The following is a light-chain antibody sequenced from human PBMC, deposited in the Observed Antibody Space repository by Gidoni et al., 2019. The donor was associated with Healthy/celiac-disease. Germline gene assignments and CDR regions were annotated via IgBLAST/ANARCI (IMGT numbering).Light chain of an antibody. Sequence: DIQMTQSPSSVSASVGDRVTITCRASQGISSWLALYQQKPGKAPKLLIYAASSLQSGVPSRCSGSGSGTDFTLTIISLQPEDFATYYCQQANSFPLTFGQXTKLEIK. CDR2: AAS. CDR3: QQANSFPLT. V-gene: IGKV1D-12*01. CDR1: QGISSW. J-gene: IGKJ2*01.